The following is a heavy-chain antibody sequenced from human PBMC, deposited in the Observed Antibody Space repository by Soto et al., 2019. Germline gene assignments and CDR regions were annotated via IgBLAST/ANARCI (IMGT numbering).Heavy chain of an antibody. CDR2: ISWNSGSI. D-gene: IGHD2-15*01. CDR3: ASWPRGSSHLRNAFDI. CDR1: GFTFDDYA. Sequence: EVQLVESGGGLVQPGRSLRISCAASGFTFDDYAMHWVRQAPGKGLEWVSGISWNSGSIGYADSVKGRFTISRDNAKNSLYLQMNSLRAEDTALYYCASWPRGSSHLRNAFDIWGQGTMVTVSS. V-gene: IGHV3-9*01. J-gene: IGHJ3*02.